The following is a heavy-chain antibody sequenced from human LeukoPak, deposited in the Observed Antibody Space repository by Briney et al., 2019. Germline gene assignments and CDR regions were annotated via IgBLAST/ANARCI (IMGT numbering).Heavy chain of an antibody. J-gene: IGHJ3*02. CDR1: GYTFTSYG. Sequence: AAVKVSCKASGYTFTSYGISWVRQAPGRGLEWMGWISAYNGKTIHAQKLQDRVTMTTNTPTSQGYMEMRGLISADTDVYYCERPIGEHAFDIWGQGTMVTVSS. D-gene: IGHD1-26*01. CDR2: ISAYNGKT. CDR3: ERPIGEHAFDI. V-gene: IGHV1-18*01.